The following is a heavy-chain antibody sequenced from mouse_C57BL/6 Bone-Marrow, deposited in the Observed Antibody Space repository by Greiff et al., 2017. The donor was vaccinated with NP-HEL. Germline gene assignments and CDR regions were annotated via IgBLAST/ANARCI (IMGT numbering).Heavy chain of an antibody. CDR1: GFTFSSYG. D-gene: IGHD6-2*01. J-gene: IGHJ3*01. V-gene: IGHV5-6*01. CDR2: ISSGGSYT. CDR3: ARVCLFAY. Sequence: EVQLVESGGDLVKPGGSLKLSCAASGFTFSSYGMSWVRQTPDKRMEWVATISSGGSYTYYPDSVKGRFTISRDNAKNTLYLQMSSLKSEDTAMYYCARVCLFAYWGQGTLVTVSA.